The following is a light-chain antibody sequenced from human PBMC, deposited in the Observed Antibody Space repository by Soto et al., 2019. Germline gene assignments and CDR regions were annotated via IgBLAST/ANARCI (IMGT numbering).Light chain of an antibody. CDR2: EGD. J-gene: IGLJ1*01. Sequence: QSALTQPASVSGSPGQSITISCSGTSSDVGSSNLVSWYQQHPGKAPKLIIFEGDRRPSGVSGRFSGSKSGNTASLTISGLQAKDEADYYCCSFARSTTFYVFGTGTKVTVL. CDR1: SSDVGSSNL. CDR3: CSFARSTTFYV. V-gene: IGLV2-23*01.